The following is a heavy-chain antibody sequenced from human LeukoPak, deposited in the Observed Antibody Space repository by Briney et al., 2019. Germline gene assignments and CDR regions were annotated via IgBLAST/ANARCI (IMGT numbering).Heavy chain of an antibody. V-gene: IGHV3-7*01. CDR2: IKQDGSEK. CDR3: GGDWRGYGGGYFDS. D-gene: IGHD3-16*01. J-gene: IGHJ4*02. Sequence: GGSLRLSCAASGFTFSSYWMSWVRQAPGKGLEWVANIKQDGSEKYYVDSVKGRFTISRDNAKNSLYLQMNSLRAEDTAVYYGGGDWRGYGGGYFDSWAREPWSPSPQ. CDR1: GFTFSSYW.